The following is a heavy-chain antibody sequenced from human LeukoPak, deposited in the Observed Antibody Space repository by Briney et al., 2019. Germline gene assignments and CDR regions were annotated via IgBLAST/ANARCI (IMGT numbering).Heavy chain of an antibody. CDR2: MNPNSGNT. CDR1: GYTFTSYD. CDR3: ARGYGLDYGGNSGSWFDP. J-gene: IGHJ5*02. Sequence: GASVKVSCKTSGYTFTSYDINWVRQATGQGLEWMGWMNPNSGNTGYAQKFQGRVTITRNTSISTAYMELSSLRSEDTAVYYCARGYGLDYGGNSGSWFDPWGQGTLVTVSS. D-gene: IGHD4-23*01. V-gene: IGHV1-8*03.